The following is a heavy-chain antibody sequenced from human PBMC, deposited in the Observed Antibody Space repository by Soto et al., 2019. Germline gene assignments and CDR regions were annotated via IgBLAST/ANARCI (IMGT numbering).Heavy chain of an antibody. D-gene: IGHD3-10*01. Sequence: VASVKVSCKASGYTFTSYGISWVRQAPGQGLEWMGWISAYNGNTNYAQKLQGRVTMTTDTSTSPAYMELRSPRSDDTAVYYCARDLQGSWFDPWGQGTLVTVSS. CDR1: GYTFTSYG. J-gene: IGHJ5*02. CDR2: ISAYNGNT. V-gene: IGHV1-18*01. CDR3: ARDLQGSWFDP.